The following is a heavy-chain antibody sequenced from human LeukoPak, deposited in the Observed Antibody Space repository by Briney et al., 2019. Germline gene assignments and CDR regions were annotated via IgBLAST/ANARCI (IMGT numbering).Heavy chain of an antibody. CDR1: GFTFSRYW. V-gene: IGHV3-7*03. CDR3: ARDDYSSSDY. J-gene: IGHJ4*02. D-gene: IGHD6-6*01. Sequence: GGSLRLSCAASGFTFSRYWMSWVRQAPGKGLEWVANIKQDGSEKYYVDSVKGRFTISRDNAKNSLYLQMNSLRAEDTAVYYCARDDYSSSDYWGQGTLVTVSS. CDR2: IKQDGSEK.